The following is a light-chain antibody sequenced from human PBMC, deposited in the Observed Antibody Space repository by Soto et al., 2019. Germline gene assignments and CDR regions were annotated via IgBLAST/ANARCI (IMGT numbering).Light chain of an antibody. J-gene: IGKJ1*01. CDR3: LHDYNYPRT. CDR2: AAS. Sequence: AIQMTQSPSSLSASVADRVTMTCRASQGINNELAWYQQKPGKAPKLLIYAASNLHSGVPSRFSGSGSGTDFALTISSLQPEDFATYFCLHDYNYPRTFGQGTKVE. CDR1: QGINNE. V-gene: IGKV1-6*01.